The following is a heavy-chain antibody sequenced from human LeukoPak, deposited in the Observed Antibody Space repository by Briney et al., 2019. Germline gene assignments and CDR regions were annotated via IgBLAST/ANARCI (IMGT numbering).Heavy chain of an antibody. D-gene: IGHD3-9*01. CDR1: GGSISSYY. CDR2: IYYSGST. Sequence: SETLSLTCTVSGGSISSYYWSWIRQPPGKGLEWIGYIYYSGSTNYNPSLKSRVTISVDTSKNQFSLKLSSVTAADTAVYYCAXXXSYXDILTGYLAYWGQGTLVTVSS. V-gene: IGHV4-59*08. J-gene: IGHJ4*02. CDR3: AXXXSYXDILTGYLAY.